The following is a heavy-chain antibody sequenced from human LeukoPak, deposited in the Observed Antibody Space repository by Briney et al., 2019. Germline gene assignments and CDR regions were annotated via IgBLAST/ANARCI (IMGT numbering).Heavy chain of an antibody. Sequence: ASVKVSCKASGYTFTSYDINWVRQATGQGLEWMGWMNPNSGNTGYAQKFQGRVTITRNTSISTAYMEVSRLRSDDTAVYYCARDRGLRRHDAFDIWGQGTMVTVSS. D-gene: IGHD4-17*01. CDR3: ARDRGLRRHDAFDI. J-gene: IGHJ3*02. CDR2: MNPNSGNT. CDR1: GYTFTSYD. V-gene: IGHV1-8*03.